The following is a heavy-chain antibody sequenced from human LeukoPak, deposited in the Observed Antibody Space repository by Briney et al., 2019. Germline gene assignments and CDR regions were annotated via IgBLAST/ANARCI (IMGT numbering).Heavy chain of an antibody. CDR2: IYHSGST. D-gene: IGHD2-2*01. CDR3: ARVSGYCSTTSCRGIEY. J-gene: IGHJ4*02. Sequence: SETLSLTCNVSGASMSSNYWSWIRQPPGKGLEWIGYIYHSGSTNYNPSLKSRVTISVDTSKNQFSLKLSSVTAADTAVYYCARVSGYCSTTSCRGIEYWGQGTLVTVS. V-gene: IGHV4-59*01. CDR1: GASMSSNY.